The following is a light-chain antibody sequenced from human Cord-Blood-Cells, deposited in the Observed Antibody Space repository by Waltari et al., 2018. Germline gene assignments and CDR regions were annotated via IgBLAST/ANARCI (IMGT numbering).Light chain of an antibody. J-gene: IGLJ3*02. V-gene: IGLV3-27*01. CDR1: VLAKKKY. CDR2: TDR. Sequence: SYELTQPSSVSVSPGQTARITCSGDVLAKKKYARWFQQKPGQAPALVIYTDRERPSGLPERFSGSSSGTTVTLTSSGAQVEDEADYYCYAAADNNLVFGGGTKLTVI. CDR3: YAAADNNLV.